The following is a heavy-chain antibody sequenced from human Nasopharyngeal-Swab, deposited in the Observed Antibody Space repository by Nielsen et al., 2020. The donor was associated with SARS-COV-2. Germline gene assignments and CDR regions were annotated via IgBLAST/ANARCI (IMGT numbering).Heavy chain of an antibody. D-gene: IGHD2-2*01. V-gene: IGHV1-2*06. Sequence: ASVKVSCKASGYTFTGYYMHWVRQAPGQGLEWMGRINPNSGGTNYAQKFQGRVTMTRDTSISTAYMELSRLRSDDTAVYYCARGDIVVVPAAMGGDYYYYGMDVWGQGTTATVSS. CDR2: INPNSGGT. CDR3: ARGDIVVVPAAMGGDYYYYGMDV. CDR1: GYTFTGYY. J-gene: IGHJ6*02.